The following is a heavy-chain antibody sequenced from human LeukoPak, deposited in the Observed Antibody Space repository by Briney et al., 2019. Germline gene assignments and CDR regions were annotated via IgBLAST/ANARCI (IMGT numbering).Heavy chain of an antibody. V-gene: IGHV3-48*04. CDR1: GFRFNDYS. J-gene: IGHJ4*02. CDR3: TNMDVQGFGQFDY. Sequence: GGSLRLSCAASGFRFNDYSMNWVRQAPGKGLAWVSYIGPDGSSKYYADSVKGRFTISRDNTKNSLYLQMNNLRGEDTAVYYCTNMDVQGFGQFDYWGQGTLVTVSS. D-gene: IGHD3-10*01. CDR2: IGPDGSSK.